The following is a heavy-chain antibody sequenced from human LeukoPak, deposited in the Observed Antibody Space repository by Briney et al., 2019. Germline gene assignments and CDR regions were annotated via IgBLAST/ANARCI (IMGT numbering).Heavy chain of an antibody. V-gene: IGHV3-7*01. CDR3: ARDFSWRQFDY. CDR1: GFTAGFTFSTSY. Sequence: PGGSLRLSCETSGFTAGFTFSTSYMPWVRQAPGMGLEWVAEIGPDGSGPVYVDSVKGRFTISRDNAKNSLYLQMNSLRVEETAVYYCARDFSWRQFDYWGLGTLVTVSP. CDR2: IGPDGSGP. J-gene: IGHJ4*02.